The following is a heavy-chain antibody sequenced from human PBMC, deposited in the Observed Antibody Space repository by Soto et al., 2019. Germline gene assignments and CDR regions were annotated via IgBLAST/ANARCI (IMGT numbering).Heavy chain of an antibody. CDR2: IYWDDDK. CDR3: AHRPLWFGELSRWFDP. CDR1: GFSLSTSGVG. D-gene: IGHD3-10*01. Sequence: QITLKESGPTLVKPTQTLTLTCTFSGFSLSTSGVGVGWIRQPPGKALEWLALIYWDDDKRYSPSLKSRLTIPXXTXQXXVVLTMTNMDPVDTATYYCAHRPLWFGELSRWFDPWGQGTLVTVSS. J-gene: IGHJ5*02. V-gene: IGHV2-5*02.